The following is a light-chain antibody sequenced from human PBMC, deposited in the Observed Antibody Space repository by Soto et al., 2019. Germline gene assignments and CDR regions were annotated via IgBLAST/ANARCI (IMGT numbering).Light chain of an antibody. CDR3: ELYNSQPLC. J-gene: IGKJ4*01. CDR1: QFIGNY. CDR2: DAS. Sequence: DRITITCHSSQFIGNYLNWYQQKPGKAPKLLIFDASNLHTGVPSKFSGTGFVTVLTLTANFVHPGACETCFCELYNSQPLCFGGGTKVDIK. V-gene: IGKV1-33*01.